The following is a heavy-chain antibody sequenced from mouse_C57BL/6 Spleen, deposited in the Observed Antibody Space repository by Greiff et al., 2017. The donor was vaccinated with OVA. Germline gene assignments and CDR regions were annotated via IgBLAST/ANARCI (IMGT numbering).Heavy chain of an antibody. CDR2: IYPGSGST. Sequence: VQLQQPGAELVKPGASVKMSCKASGYTFTSYWITWVKQRPGQGLEWVGDIYPGSGSTNYNEKFKSKATLTVDTSSSTAYMQLSSLTSEDSAVDYCAGGTSGRAWFAYWGQGTLVTVSA. D-gene: IGHD1-1*02. CDR3: AGGTSGRAWFAY. J-gene: IGHJ3*01. V-gene: IGHV1-55*01. CDR1: GYTFTSYW.